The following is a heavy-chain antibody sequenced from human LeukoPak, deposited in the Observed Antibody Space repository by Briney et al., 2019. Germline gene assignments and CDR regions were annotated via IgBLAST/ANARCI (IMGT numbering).Heavy chain of an antibody. D-gene: IGHD3-9*01. CDR3: ARELRIDWLHSNWFDP. V-gene: IGHV3-66*02. CDR2: IYSGGST. CDR1: GFTVSSNY. J-gene: IGHJ5*02. Sequence: GGSLRLSCAASGFTVSSNYMSWVRQAPGKGLEWVSVIYSGGSTYYADSVKGRFTISRDNSKNTLYLQMNSLRAEDTAVCYCARELRIDWLHSNWFDPWGQGTLVTVSS.